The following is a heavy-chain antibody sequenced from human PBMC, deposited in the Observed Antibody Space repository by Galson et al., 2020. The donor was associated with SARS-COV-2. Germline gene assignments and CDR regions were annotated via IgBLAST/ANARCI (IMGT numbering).Heavy chain of an antibody. Sequence: SGPTLVKPTQTLTLTCSFSGFSLSTTEVGVGWIRQPPGKALEWLALIYWDDDKRYSPSLKTRLTITKDTSKNQAVLRMTNMDPVDTATYYGAVTGMNNAFGIWGRGTLVTVSS. J-gene: IGHJ3*02. CDR1: GFSLSTTEVG. CDR2: IYWDDDK. V-gene: IGHV2-5*02. CDR3: AVTGMNNAFGI. D-gene: IGHD4-4*01.